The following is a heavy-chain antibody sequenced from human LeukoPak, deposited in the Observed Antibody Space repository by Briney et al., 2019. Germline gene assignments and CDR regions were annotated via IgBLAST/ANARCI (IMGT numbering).Heavy chain of an antibody. V-gene: IGHV1-46*01. CDR2: INPSGGST. D-gene: IGHD6-19*01. CDR3: ARDARIEVAGNNYYYYYYMDV. J-gene: IGHJ6*03. Sequence: ASVKVSCKASGYTFTSYHMHWVRQAPGQGLEWMGIINPSGGSTSYAEKFQGRVTMTRDTSTSTVYVELSSLRSEDTAVYYCARDARIEVAGNNYYYYYYMDVWGKGTTVTISS. CDR1: GYTFTSYH.